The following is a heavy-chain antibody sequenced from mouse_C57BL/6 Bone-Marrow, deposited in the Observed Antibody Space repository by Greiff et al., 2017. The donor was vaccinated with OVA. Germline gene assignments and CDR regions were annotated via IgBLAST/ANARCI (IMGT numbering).Heavy chain of an antibody. D-gene: IGHD1-1*01. CDR1: GYTFTSYW. CDR3: ASYYYGSSLDWYFDV. V-gene: IGHV1-72*01. CDR2: IDPNSGGT. J-gene: IGHJ1*03. Sequence: VKLMESGAELVKPGASVKLSCKASGYTFTSYWMHWVKQRPGRGLEWIGRIDPNSGGTKYNEKFKSKATLTVDKPASTAYMQLSSLTSEDSAVYYGASYYYGSSLDWYFDVWGTGTTVTVSS.